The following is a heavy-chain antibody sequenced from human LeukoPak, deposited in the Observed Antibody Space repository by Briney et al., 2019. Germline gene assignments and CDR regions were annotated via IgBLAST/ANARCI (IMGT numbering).Heavy chain of an antibody. Sequence: GGSLRLSCAASGFTFSSYAMSWVRQAPGKGLEWVSAISGSGGSTYYADSVKGRFTISRDNSKNTLYLQMNSLRAEDTAVYYCAKGWGMATITPYFDYWGQGTLVTVSS. CDR3: AKGWGMATITPYFDY. D-gene: IGHD5-24*01. CDR1: GFTFSSYA. CDR2: ISGSGGST. V-gene: IGHV3-23*01. J-gene: IGHJ4*02.